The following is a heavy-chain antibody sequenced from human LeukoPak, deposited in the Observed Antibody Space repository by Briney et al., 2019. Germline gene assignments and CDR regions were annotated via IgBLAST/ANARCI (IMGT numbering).Heavy chain of an antibody. Sequence: GRSLRLSCAASGFTFSSYGMHWVRQAPGKGLEWVAVISYDGSNKYYADSVKGRFTISGDNSKNTLYLQMNSLRAEDTAVYYCAKVSQWFGELSCPDYWGQGTLVTVSS. CDR1: GFTFSSYG. CDR3: AKVSQWFGELSCPDY. J-gene: IGHJ4*02. D-gene: IGHD3-10*01. CDR2: ISYDGSNK. V-gene: IGHV3-30*18.